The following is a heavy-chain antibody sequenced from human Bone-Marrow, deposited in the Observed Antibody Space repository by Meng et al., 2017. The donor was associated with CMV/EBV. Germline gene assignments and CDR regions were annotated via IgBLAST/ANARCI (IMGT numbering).Heavy chain of an antibody. CDR1: GYTFTSYG. J-gene: IGHJ6*02. CDR3: ARETRGITMIVVVTLGNYGMDV. Sequence: ASVKVSCKASGYTFTSYGINWVRQAPGQGLEWMGWINPYNGNTEYGQNLQGRVTMTTDTSTSTAYMELRSLRSDDTAVYYCARETRGITMIVVVTLGNYGMDVWGQGTTVTVSS. D-gene: IGHD3-22*01. V-gene: IGHV1-18*01. CDR2: INPYNGNT.